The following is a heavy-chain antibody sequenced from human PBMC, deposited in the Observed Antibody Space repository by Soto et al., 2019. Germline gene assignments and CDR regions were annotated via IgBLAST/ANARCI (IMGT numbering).Heavy chain of an antibody. Sequence: GESLKISCKGSGYSFTSYWISWVRQMPGKGLEWMGRIDPSDSYTNYSPSFQGHVTMSADKSISTAYLQWNSLKASDTAMYYCARTAAAGKYYYGMDVWGQGTTVTAP. CDR2: IDPSDSYT. CDR3: ARTAAAGKYYYGMDV. D-gene: IGHD6-13*01. V-gene: IGHV5-10-1*01. CDR1: GYSFTSYW. J-gene: IGHJ6*02.